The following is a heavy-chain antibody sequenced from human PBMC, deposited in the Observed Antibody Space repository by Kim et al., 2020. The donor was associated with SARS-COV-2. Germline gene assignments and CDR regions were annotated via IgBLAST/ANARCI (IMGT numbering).Heavy chain of an antibody. CDR3: AKVSSGSSGWFEYFHP. Sequence: GGSLRLSCAASGFTFNSYAMSWVRQAPGKGLEWVSGIRGSGDRTSYADSVKGRFTISRDNSRNTLYLQMDSLRAEDTAVYYCAKVSSGSSGWFEYFHPWGQSTLVTVSS. D-gene: IGHD6-19*01. CDR2: IRGSGDRT. J-gene: IGHJ1*01. CDR1: GFTFNSYA. V-gene: IGHV3-23*01.